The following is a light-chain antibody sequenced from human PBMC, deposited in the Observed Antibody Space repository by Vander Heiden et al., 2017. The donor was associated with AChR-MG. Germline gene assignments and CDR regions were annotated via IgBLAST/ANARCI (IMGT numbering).Light chain of an antibody. CDR2: EVT. CDR3: SSFAGSNTWV. V-gene: IGLV2-8*01. J-gene: IGLJ3*02. CDR1: STDVGSYDY. Sequence: QSALTPPPSASGSPGQAGTISCTGTSTDVGSYDYVSWYQHHPGKGPKLMIYEVTKRPSGVPDRFSGSKSGNTASLTVSGLQAEDEADYYCSSFAGSNTWVFGGGTKVTVL.